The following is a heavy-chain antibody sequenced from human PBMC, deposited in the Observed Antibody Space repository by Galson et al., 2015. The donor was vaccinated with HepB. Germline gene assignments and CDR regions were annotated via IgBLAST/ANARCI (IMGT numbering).Heavy chain of an antibody. J-gene: IGHJ3*02. Sequence: QSGAEVKKPGESLKISCKGSGYSFTTYWIGWVRQMAGKGLEWMGVIYPGDSDTRYSPSFQGQVTISADKSITTAYLQWSSLKASDTAMYYCARRGVAAGRETNAFDIWGQGTMVTVSS. CDR2: IYPGDSDT. CDR1: GYSFTTYW. D-gene: IGHD6-13*01. V-gene: IGHV5-51*01. CDR3: ARRGVAAGRETNAFDI.